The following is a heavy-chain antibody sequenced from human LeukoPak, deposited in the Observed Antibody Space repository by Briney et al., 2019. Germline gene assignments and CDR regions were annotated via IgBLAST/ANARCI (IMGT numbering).Heavy chain of an antibody. CDR3: ARQGYTASYYFLDY. J-gene: IGHJ4*02. V-gene: IGHV4-59*10. CDR1: GGSFSGYY. Sequence: SETLSLTCAVYGGSFSGYYWGWVRQPAGKGLEWIGRKDSIGSTHYNPSLKSRITMSIDTSKNEFSLSVRSVTAADTAVYFCARQGYTASYYFLDYWSQGILVTVSS. D-gene: IGHD1-26*01. CDR2: KDSIGST.